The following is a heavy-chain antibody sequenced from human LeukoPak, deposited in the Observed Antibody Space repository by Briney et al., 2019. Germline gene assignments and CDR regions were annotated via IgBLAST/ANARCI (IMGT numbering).Heavy chain of an antibody. CDR3: AKGVGIFGYYDSSGYYGPPGYFDY. V-gene: IGHV3-23*01. D-gene: IGHD3-22*01. Sequence: PGGSLRLSCAASGFTFSSYGMSWVRQAPGKGLEWVSAISGSGGSTYYADSVKGRFTISRDNSKNTLYLQMNSLRAEDTAVYYCAKGVGIFGYYDSSGYYGPPGYFDYWGQGTLVTVSS. CDR2: ISGSGGST. J-gene: IGHJ4*02. CDR1: GFTFSSYG.